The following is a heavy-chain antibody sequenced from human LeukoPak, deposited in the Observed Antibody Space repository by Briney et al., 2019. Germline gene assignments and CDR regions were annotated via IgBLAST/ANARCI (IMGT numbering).Heavy chain of an antibody. V-gene: IGHV4-34*01. CDR1: GGSFSGYY. J-gene: IGHJ3*02. Sequence: SETLSLTCAVYGGSFSGYYWSWIRQPPGKGLEWIGEINHSGSTNYNPSLKSRVTISVDTSKNQFSLKLSSVTAADTAVYYCARPWGGYDAFDIWGQGTMVTVSS. CDR2: INHSGST. CDR3: ARPWGGYDAFDI. D-gene: IGHD5-12*01.